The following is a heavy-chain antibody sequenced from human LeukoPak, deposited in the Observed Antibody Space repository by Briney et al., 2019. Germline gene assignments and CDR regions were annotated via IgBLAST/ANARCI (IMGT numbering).Heavy chain of an antibody. J-gene: IGHJ4*02. D-gene: IGHD2-15*01. Sequence: GGSLRLSCAASGFTFSSYSMNWVRQAPGKGLEWVSSISSSSSYIYHADSVRGRFTISRDNSKNTLYLQMNSLRAEDTAIYYCAKSGLNRFDYWGQGTLVTVSS. V-gene: IGHV3-21*04. CDR1: GFTFSSYS. CDR2: ISSSSSYI. CDR3: AKSGLNRFDY.